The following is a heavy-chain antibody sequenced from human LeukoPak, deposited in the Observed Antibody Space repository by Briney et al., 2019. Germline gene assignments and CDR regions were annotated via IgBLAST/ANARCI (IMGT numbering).Heavy chain of an antibody. CDR1: GYTLTELS. Sequence: GASVKVSCKVSGYTLTELSMHWVRQAPGKGLEWMGGFDPEDGETIYAQKFQGRVTMTEDTSTDTAYMELSSLRSEDTAVYYCATIYCSSTSCYEDDYWGQGTLVTVSS. D-gene: IGHD2-2*01. V-gene: IGHV1-24*01. CDR3: ATIYCSSTSCYEDDY. CDR2: FDPEDGET. J-gene: IGHJ4*02.